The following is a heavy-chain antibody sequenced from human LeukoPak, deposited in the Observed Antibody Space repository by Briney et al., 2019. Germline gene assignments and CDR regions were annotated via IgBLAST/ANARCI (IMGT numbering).Heavy chain of an antibody. Sequence: GASVKVSCKASGYTFTGYYIHWVRQAPGQGLEWVAWINPNSGDTHYAQNFQGRVTMTRDTSISTASMDLSRLRSDDTAVYYCARDGPHYDFWSGPAYWGQGTLVTVSS. D-gene: IGHD3-3*01. V-gene: IGHV1-2*02. CDR3: ARDGPHYDFWSGPAY. J-gene: IGHJ4*02. CDR2: INPNSGDT. CDR1: GYTFTGYY.